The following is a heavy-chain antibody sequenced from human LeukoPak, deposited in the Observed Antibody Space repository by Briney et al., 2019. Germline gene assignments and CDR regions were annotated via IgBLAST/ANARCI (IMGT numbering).Heavy chain of an antibody. Sequence: GGSLRLSCAASGFTFSSYWMHWVRQAPGKGLVWVSRINSDGSSTSYADSVKGRFTISRDNAKNTLYLQMNSLRAEDTAVYYCARDISEIAVAGHFDCWGLGTLVTVSS. D-gene: IGHD6-19*01. V-gene: IGHV3-74*01. CDR3: ARDISEIAVAGHFDC. CDR1: GFTFSSYW. CDR2: INSDGSST. J-gene: IGHJ4*02.